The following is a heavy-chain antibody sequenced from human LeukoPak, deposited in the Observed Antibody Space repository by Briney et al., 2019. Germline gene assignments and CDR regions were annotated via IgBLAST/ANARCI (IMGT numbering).Heavy chain of an antibody. CDR1: GYTFTSYG. J-gene: IGHJ4*02. D-gene: IGHD6-19*01. V-gene: IGHV1-18*01. CDR3: ATDGAVAGTGGPFDY. CDR2: ISAYNGNT. Sequence: ASVKVSCKASGYTFTSYGISWVRQAPGQGLEWMGWISAYNGNTNYAQKLQGRVTMTTDTSTSTAYMELRSLRSDDTAVYYCATDGAVAGTGGPFDYWGQGTLVTVSS.